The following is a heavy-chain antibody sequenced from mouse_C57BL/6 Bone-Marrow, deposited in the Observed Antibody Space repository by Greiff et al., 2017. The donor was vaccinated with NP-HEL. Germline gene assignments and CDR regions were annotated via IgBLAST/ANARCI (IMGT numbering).Heavy chain of an antibody. D-gene: IGHD4-1*01. J-gene: IGHJ3*01. CDR3: ARGGTGLFAY. CDR2: INPGSGGT. Sequence: QVQLQQSGAELVRPGTSVKVSCKASGYAFTNYLIEWVKQRPGQGLEWIGVINPGSGGTKYNEKFKGKATLTADKSSSTAYMQLSSLTSEDSAVYFCARGGTGLFAYWGQGTLVTVSA. V-gene: IGHV1-54*01. CDR1: GYAFTNYL.